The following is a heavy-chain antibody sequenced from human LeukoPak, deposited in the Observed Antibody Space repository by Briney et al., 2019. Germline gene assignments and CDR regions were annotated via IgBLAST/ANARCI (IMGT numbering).Heavy chain of an antibody. CDR2: IYYSGST. Sequence: SETLSLTCTVSGGSISSSSYYWGWIRQPPGKGLEWIGSIYYSGSTYYNPSLKSRVTISVDTSKNQFSLKLSSVTAADTAVYYCARGVLLSILHWGQGTLVTVSS. J-gene: IGHJ4*02. CDR3: ARGVLLSILH. CDR1: GGSISSSSYY. D-gene: IGHD2/OR15-2a*01. V-gene: IGHV4-39*07.